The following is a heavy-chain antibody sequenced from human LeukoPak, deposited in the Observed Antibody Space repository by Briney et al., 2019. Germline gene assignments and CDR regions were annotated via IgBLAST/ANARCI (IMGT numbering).Heavy chain of an antibody. V-gene: IGHV3-30-3*01. J-gene: IGHJ4*02. CDR1: GFTFSSYA. CDR2: ILYDGSNK. D-gene: IGHD5-18*01. CDR3: ANYIFTAMVTGYFDY. Sequence: GGSLRLSCAASGFTFSSYAMHWVRQAPGKGLEWVAIILYDGSNKYYADSVKGRFTISRDNSKNTLYLQMNSLRAEDTAVYYCANYIFTAMVTGYFDYWGQGTLVTVSS.